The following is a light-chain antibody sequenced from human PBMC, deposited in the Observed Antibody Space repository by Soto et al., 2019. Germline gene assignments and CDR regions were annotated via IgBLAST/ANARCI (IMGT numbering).Light chain of an antibody. J-gene: IGKJ3*01. Sequence: DIQMTQSPSTLSASVGDRVTITCRASQSISSWLAWYQQKPGKAPKLLIYKASTLETGVPSRFSGSGSGTQFTLTISSLQPDDFATYYCQQYNTDSLFTFGPGIKVD. CDR1: QSISSW. V-gene: IGKV1-5*03. CDR2: KAS. CDR3: QQYNTDSLFT.